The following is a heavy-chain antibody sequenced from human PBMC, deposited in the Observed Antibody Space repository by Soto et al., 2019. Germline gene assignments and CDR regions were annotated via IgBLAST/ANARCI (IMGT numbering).Heavy chain of an antibody. V-gene: IGHV4-31*03. J-gene: IGHJ2*01. D-gene: IGHD3-22*01. Sequence: QVQLQESGPGLVKPSQTLSLTCTVSGGSISSGGYYWSWIRQHPGKGLEWIGYIYYSGSTYYNPSLKSRVTISVDTSKNQFSLKLSSVTAADTAVYYCARDRSSGYSPYWYFDLWGRGTLVTVSS. CDR2: IYYSGST. CDR1: GGSISSGGYY. CDR3: ARDRSSGYSPYWYFDL.